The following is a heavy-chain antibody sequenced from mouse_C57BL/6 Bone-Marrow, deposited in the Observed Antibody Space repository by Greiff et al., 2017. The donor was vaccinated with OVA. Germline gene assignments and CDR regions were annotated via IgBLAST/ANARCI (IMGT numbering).Heavy chain of an antibody. CDR2: IYPGSGRT. V-gene: IGHV1-55*01. CDR3: AREGNLVGYFVAWFAY. CDR1: GYTFTSYW. Sequence: VQLKQPGAELAKPGASVKMSCKASGYTFTSYWITWVKQRPGQGLEWIGDIYPGSGRTNYNEKFKSKATLTVDTSSSTAYMQLSRLTSEDAAVYYCAREGNLVGYFVAWFAYWGQGTLVTVSA. D-gene: IGHD2-3*01. J-gene: IGHJ3*01.